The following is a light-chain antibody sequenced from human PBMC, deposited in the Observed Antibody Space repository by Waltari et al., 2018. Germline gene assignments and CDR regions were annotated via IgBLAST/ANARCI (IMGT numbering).Light chain of an antibody. CDR2: EGS. Sequence: QSALTQPASVSGSPGQSITISCTGTSSDVGSYNLVSWYQQHPGKAPRLMIYEGSKRPSGVSKRFSGSKAGNTDSLTISGLQAEDEADYYCCSYAGSSTCGVFGGGTKLTVL. V-gene: IGLV2-23*01. J-gene: IGLJ2*01. CDR3: CSYAGSSTCGV. CDR1: SSDVGSYNL.